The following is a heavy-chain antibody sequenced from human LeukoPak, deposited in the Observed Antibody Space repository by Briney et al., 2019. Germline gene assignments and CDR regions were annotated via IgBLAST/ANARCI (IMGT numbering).Heavy chain of an antibody. D-gene: IGHD4-17*01. CDR2: IYSGGTT. CDR1: GFTVTSNY. J-gene: IGHJ4*02. V-gene: IGHV3-66*01. CDR3: ASKLTSGY. Sequence: GGSLRLSCVVSGFTVTSNYISWVRQAPGKGLEWVSVIYSGGTTNYADSVKGRFTVYRDNSKNTLYLQMNSQTAEDTAVYYCASKLTSGYWGQGTLVTVSS.